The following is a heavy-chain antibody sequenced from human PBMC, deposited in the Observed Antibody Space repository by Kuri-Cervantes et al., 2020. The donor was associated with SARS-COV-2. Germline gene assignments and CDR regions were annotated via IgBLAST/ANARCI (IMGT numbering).Heavy chain of an antibody. J-gene: IGHJ5*02. CDR2: FDPEDGET. CDR3: ATGPAASRENRFDP. V-gene: IGHV1-24*01. Sequence: ASVKVSCKVSGNTLTELPLHWVRQAPGKGLEWMGGFDPEDGETIYAQKFQGRVTMTEDTSTDTAYMELSSLRSEDTAVYYCATGPAASRENRFDPWGQGTLVTVSS. D-gene: IGHD2-2*01. CDR1: GNTLTELP.